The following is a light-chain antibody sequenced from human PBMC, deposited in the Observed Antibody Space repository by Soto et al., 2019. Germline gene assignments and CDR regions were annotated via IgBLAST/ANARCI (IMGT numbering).Light chain of an antibody. Sequence: EIQVTQSPPSLSASVGNIVTITCRASRSIGNNLNWYQQRPGKAPQLLIYAASSLQSGVPSRFSGSSSGTDFTLTINGLQPEDFATYCQQSFSPHDAFGQGTRL. CDR1: RSIGNN. J-gene: IGKJ5*01. CDR3: QQSFSPHDA. CDR2: AAS. V-gene: IGKV1-39*01.